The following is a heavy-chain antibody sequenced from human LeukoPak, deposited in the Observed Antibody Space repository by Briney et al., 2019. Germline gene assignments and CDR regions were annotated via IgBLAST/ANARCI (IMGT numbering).Heavy chain of an antibody. Sequence: PGGSLRLSCADSGFAFGSEATSWVRQSPARGLEWVASISPGGGTTYYADYVKGRFTTSRDNSKNSLFVQMNSLRAEDTAVYYCAKVVAPGLVDPWGQGTLVTVSS. CDR2: ISPGGGTT. J-gene: IGHJ5*02. CDR1: GFAFGSEA. V-gene: IGHV3-23*01. CDR3: AKVVAPGLVDP. D-gene: IGHD2-15*01.